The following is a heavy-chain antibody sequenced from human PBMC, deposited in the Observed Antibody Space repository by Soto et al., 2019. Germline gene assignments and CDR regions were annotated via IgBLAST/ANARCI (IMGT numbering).Heavy chain of an antibody. CDR2: IYYSGRT. J-gene: IGHJ4*02. Sequence: QVQLQESGPGLVKPSETLSLTCTVSGGSIRDYFWTWIRQPPGKGLEWIGYIYYSGRTNYNPSLKSRVSISVDTSKNHFSLQLRSVTAADTAVYYCARVGGDDFGDSGGFDYWAQGTLVTVSS. V-gene: IGHV4-59*01. D-gene: IGHD4-17*01. CDR1: GGSIRDYF. CDR3: ARVGGDDFGDSGGFDY.